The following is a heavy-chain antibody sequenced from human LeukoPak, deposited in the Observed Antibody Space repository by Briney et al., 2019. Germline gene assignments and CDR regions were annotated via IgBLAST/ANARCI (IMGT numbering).Heavy chain of an antibody. Sequence: SETLSLTCAVPGGSISHYYWSWIRQPPGKGLGWIGYIYYSGSTNYNPSLKSRVTISVDTSKNQFSLKLSSVTAADTAVYYCARKYCGGDCYLSGWYNWFDPWGQGTLVTVSS. CDR3: ARKYCGGDCYLSGWYNWFDP. D-gene: IGHD2-21*02. V-gene: IGHV4-59*01. J-gene: IGHJ5*02. CDR1: GGSISHYY. CDR2: IYYSGST.